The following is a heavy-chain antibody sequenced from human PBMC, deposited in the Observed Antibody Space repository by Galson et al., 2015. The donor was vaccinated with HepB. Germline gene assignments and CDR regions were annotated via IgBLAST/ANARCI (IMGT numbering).Heavy chain of an antibody. V-gene: IGHV6-1*01. D-gene: IGHD2-2*01. J-gene: IGHJ6*02. CDR3: ARAHGTIYYYAMDV. Sequence: CAISGDSVSNNNAAWNWIRQSPSRGLEWLGRTYYRARWYSDYAVSVRSRITINPDTSKNQISLQLSSVTPEDTAVYYCARAHGTIYYYAMDVWGQGTTVTVSS. CDR2: TYYRARWYS. CDR1: GDSVSNNNAA.